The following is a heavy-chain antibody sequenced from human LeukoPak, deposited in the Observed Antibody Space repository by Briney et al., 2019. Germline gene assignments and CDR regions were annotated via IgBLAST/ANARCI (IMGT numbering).Heavy chain of an antibody. D-gene: IGHD5-12*01. CDR2: ISGSGGST. J-gene: IGHJ4*02. CDR3: AKAQSFIVAVFDY. CDR1: GFTFSSYA. V-gene: IGHV3-23*01. Sequence: GGSLRLSCAASGFTFSSYAMSWVRQAPGKGLEWVPAISGSGGSTYYADSVKGRFTISRDNSKNTLYLQMNSLRAEDTAVYYCAKAQSFIVAVFDYWGQGTLVTVSS.